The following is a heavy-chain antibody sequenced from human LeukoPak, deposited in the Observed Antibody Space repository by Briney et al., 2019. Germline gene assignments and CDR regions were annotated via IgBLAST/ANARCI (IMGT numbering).Heavy chain of an antibody. CDR1: GDSVSSNSAA. D-gene: IGHD3-9*01. Sequence: SQTLSLTCAISGDSVSSNSAAWNWIRQSPSRGLEWLERTYYRSKWYNDYAVSVKSRITINPDTSKNQFSLQLNSVTPEDTAVYYCAREPSYYDILTGYSLDAFDIWGQGTMVTVSS. CDR2: TYYRSKWYN. CDR3: AREPSYYDILTGYSLDAFDI. V-gene: IGHV6-1*01. J-gene: IGHJ3*02.